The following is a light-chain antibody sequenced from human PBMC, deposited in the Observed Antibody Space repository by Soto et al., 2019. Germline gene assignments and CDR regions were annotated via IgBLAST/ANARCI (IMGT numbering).Light chain of an antibody. V-gene: IGLV4-69*01. CDR2: VNSDGSH. CDR1: SGHSSNA. CDR3: QTWGTGIRV. J-gene: IGLJ3*02. Sequence: QPVLTQSPSASASLGVSVKLTCTLSSGHSSNAIAWHQQQPEKGPRYLMKVNSDGSHSKGDGIPDRFSGSSSGAERYLTISSLQSEDEADYYCQTWGTGIRVFGGGTQLTVL.